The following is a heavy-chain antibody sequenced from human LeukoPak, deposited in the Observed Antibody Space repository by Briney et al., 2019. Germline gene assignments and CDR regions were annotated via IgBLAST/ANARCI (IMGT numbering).Heavy chain of an antibody. J-gene: IGHJ4*02. Sequence: SVKVSCKASGCTFRSYGINWVRQAPGQGLEWMGGIIPIFDTTNYAQKFQGRVTITADKSTSTAYMELRSLTSDDTAVYYCARDGRGYSGYDFRYFDYWGQGTLVTVSS. CDR3: ARDGRGYSGYDFRYFDY. V-gene: IGHV1-69*06. CDR1: GCTFRSYG. D-gene: IGHD5-12*01. CDR2: IIPIFDTT.